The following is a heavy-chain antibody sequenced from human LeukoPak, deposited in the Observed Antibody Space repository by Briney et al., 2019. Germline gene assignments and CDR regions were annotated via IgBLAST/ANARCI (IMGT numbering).Heavy chain of an antibody. J-gene: IGHJ4*02. D-gene: IGHD3-22*01. CDR1: GFTFSSYS. Sequence: GGSLKLSCAASGFTFSSYSMNWVRQAPGKGLEWVSSISSSSSYIYYADSVKGRFTISRDNAKNSLYLQMNSLRAEDTAVYYCARAFDSRRGPFEYWGQGTLVTVSS. CDR2: ISSSSSYI. V-gene: IGHV3-21*01. CDR3: ARAFDSRRGPFEY.